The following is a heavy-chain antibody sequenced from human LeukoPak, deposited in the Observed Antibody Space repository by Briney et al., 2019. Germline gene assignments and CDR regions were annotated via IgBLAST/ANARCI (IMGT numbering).Heavy chain of an antibody. Sequence: GGSLRLSCAASGFTFSSYAMSWLRQAPRKGLEWGSAFSGRGVSTYYAKSVKGRFTISRDNSKNTMYLQMNSLRAEDTAVYYCAKDVPPRGYYDSSGYYYWGQGTLVTVSS. CDR1: GFTFSSYA. J-gene: IGHJ4*02. CDR3: AKDVPPRGYYDSSGYYY. CDR2: FSGRGVST. D-gene: IGHD3-22*01. V-gene: IGHV3-23*01.